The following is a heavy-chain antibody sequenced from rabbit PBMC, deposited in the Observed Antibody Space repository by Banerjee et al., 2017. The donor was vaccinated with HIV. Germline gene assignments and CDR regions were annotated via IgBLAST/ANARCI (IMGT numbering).Heavy chain of an antibody. V-gene: IGHV1S47*01. CDR1: GFDFSSYG. CDR3: VRVVAGSSNAYNL. CDR2: IDPVFGST. J-gene: IGHJ4*01. D-gene: IGHD8-1*01. Sequence: QEQLVESGGGLVQPGGSLKLSCKASGFDFSSYGVSWVRQAPGKGLEWIGYIDPVFGSTLYADWVNGRFTISSHNAQNTLYLQLNSLTAADTATYFCVRVVAGSSNAYNLWGQGTLVTVS.